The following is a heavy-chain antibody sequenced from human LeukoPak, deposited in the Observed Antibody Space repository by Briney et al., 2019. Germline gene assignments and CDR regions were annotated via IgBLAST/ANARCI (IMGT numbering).Heavy chain of an antibody. Sequence: SETLSLTCTVSGGSISSGGYYWSWIRQPPGEGLEWIGYIYYSGSTYYHPSLKSRVTISLDTSKNQFSLKLSSVTATDTAVYYCARVTTVTTSFHFDYWGQGTLVTVSS. CDR3: ARVTTVTTSFHFDY. V-gene: IGHV4-30-4*01. D-gene: IGHD4-17*01. J-gene: IGHJ4*02. CDR1: GGSISSGGYY. CDR2: IYYSGST.